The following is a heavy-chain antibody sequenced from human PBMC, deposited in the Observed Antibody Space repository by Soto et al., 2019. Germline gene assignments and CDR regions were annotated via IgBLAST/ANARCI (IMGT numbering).Heavy chain of an antibody. V-gene: IGHV5-51*01. J-gene: IGHJ6*02. Sequence: VESLKVSRKGSGYSFTNYWGGWVRQMPGKGLEWMGIIYPGDSDTRYSPSFQGQVTISADKSISTAYLQWSSLKASDTAMYYCARGGYSSSWYYYYGMDFLGQGTTVTVSS. CDR3: ARGGYSSSWYYYYGMDF. CDR1: GYSFTNYW. CDR2: IYPGDSDT. D-gene: IGHD6-13*01.